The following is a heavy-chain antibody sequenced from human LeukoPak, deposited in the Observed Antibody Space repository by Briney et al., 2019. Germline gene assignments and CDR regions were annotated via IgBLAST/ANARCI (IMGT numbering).Heavy chain of an antibody. Sequence: SQTLSLTCTVSGGSISSGDYYWSWLRQPPGKGLEWIGYIYYSGSTYYNPSLKSRVTISVDTSKNQFSLKLSSVTAADTAVYYCARDEVYCSSTSCYSKRDAFDIWGQGTMVTVSS. V-gene: IGHV4-30-4*08. CDR1: GGSISSGDYY. CDR2: IYYSGST. D-gene: IGHD2-2*01. J-gene: IGHJ3*02. CDR3: ARDEVYCSSTSCYSKRDAFDI.